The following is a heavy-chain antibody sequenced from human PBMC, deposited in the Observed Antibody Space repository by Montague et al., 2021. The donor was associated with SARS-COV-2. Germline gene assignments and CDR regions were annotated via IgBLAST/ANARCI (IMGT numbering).Heavy chain of an antibody. Sequence: ETLSLACAVSGGSISSSNWWSWVRQPPGKGLEWIGEIYHSGSTNYNPSLKRRVTISVDKSKNQFSLKLSSVTAADTAVYCCARRPLGYCYYGMDVWGQGTTVTASS. J-gene: IGHJ6*02. V-gene: IGHV4-4*01. CDR1: GGSISSSNW. CDR2: IYHSGST. CDR3: ARRPLGYCYYGMDV.